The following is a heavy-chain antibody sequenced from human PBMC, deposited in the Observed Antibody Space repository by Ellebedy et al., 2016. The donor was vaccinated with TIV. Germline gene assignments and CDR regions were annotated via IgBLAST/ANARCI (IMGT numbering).Heavy chain of an antibody. Sequence: GGSLRLXXAASGFTFDDYAMHWVRQAPGKGLEWVSGISWNSGSIGYADSVKGRFTISRDNAKNSLYLQMNSLRAEDTALYYCAKDSPQRWLQYLFDYWGQGTLVTVSS. D-gene: IGHD5-24*01. CDR3: AKDSPQRWLQYLFDY. V-gene: IGHV3-9*01. J-gene: IGHJ4*02. CDR1: GFTFDDYA. CDR2: ISWNSGSI.